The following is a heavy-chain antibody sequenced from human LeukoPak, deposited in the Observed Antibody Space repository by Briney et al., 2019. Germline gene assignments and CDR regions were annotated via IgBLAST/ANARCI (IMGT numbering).Heavy chain of an antibody. J-gene: IGHJ3*02. Sequence: GGSLRLSCAASGFTFSSYAMSWVRQAPGKGLEWVSAISGGGGSTYYADSVKGRFTISRDNSKNTLYLQMNSLRAEDTAVYYYAKSLSVPAAPDALDIWGQGTMVTVSS. V-gene: IGHV3-23*01. D-gene: IGHD2-2*01. CDR1: GFTFSSYA. CDR3: AKSLSVPAAPDALDI. CDR2: ISGGGGST.